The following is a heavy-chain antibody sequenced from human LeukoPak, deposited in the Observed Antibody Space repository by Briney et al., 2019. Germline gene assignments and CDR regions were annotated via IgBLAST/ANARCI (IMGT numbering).Heavy chain of an antibody. V-gene: IGHV3-23*01. CDR1: GFTFSSYA. D-gene: IGHD3-10*02. CDR2: ISGSGGST. J-gene: IGHJ6*02. Sequence: GGSLRLSCAASGFTFSSYAMSWVRQTPGKGLEWVSAISGSGGSTYYADSVKGRFTISRDNAKNSLYLQMNSLRAEDTAVYYCARDVRSLMDVWGQGTTVTVS. CDR3: ARDVRSLMDV.